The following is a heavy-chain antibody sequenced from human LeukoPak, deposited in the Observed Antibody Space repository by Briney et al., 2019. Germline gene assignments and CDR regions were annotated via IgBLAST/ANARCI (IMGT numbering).Heavy chain of an antibody. Sequence: ASVKVSCKASGYTFTSYYMHWVRQAPGQGLEWMGIINPSGGSTSYAQKFQGRVTMTRDTSTTTVYMGLSSLRSEDTAVYYCARSVVGVRGVIINFPGYWGQGTLVTVSS. CDR3: ARSVVGVRGVIINFPGY. CDR1: GYTFTSYY. D-gene: IGHD3-10*01. V-gene: IGHV1-46*03. CDR2: INPSGGST. J-gene: IGHJ4*02.